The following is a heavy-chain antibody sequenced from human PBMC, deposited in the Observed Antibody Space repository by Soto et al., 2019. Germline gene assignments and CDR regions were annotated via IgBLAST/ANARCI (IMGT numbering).Heavy chain of an antibody. CDR1: GGSFSGYI. V-gene: IGHV4-34*01. Sequence: QVQLQQWGAGLLKPSETLSLTCAVYGGSFSGYIWSWIRQPPGKGLQWIVQINHSGSTNYNPSLKSLVTISVHTSNSHVSLELSSVTAADTAVYYCARGLINGSYYSGGWYYFDYWGQGTLVTVSS. CDR3: ARGLINGSYYSGGWYYFDY. CDR2: INHSGST. J-gene: IGHJ4*02. D-gene: IGHD1-26*01.